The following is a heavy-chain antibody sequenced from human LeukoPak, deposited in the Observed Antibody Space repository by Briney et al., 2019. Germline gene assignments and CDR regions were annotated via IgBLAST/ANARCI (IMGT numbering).Heavy chain of an antibody. V-gene: IGHV4-34*01. D-gene: IGHD4-17*01. CDR1: GGSFSGYY. Sequence: SETLSLTCAVYGGSFSGYYWSWIRQPPGKGLEWIGEITHSGSTNYNPSLKSRATISIDTSKNQFSLKLSSVTAADTAVYYCARVYGRFHYYYMDVWGKGTTVTISS. CDR3: ARVYGRFHYYYMDV. J-gene: IGHJ6*03. CDR2: ITHSGST.